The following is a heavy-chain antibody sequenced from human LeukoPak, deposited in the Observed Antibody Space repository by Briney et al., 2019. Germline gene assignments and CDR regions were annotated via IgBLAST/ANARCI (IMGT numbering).Heavy chain of an antibody. CDR3: ARSPYWQTNWYFDH. J-gene: IGHJ2*01. CDR2: ITTSSTYT. V-gene: IGHV3-21*01. Sequence: PGGSLRLSCEASGFSFSSYNMDWVRQTPGKGPEWISSITTSSTYTFYADSVKGRFTVSREDAKTSSYLQITSVRAEDTAIYFCARSPYWQTNWYFDHWGRGTLVTVSS. D-gene: IGHD2-15*01. CDR1: GFSFSSYN.